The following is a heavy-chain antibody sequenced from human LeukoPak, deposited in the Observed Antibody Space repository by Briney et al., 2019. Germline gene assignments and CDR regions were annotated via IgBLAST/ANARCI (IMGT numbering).Heavy chain of an antibody. CDR1: GFVFYDYG. D-gene: IGHD3-10*01. J-gene: IGHJ4*02. CDR2: INWDGCTT. Sequence: GGSLRLSCAASGFVFYDYGMSWVRHAPGKGLEWVSAINWDGCTTSYADSVKGRFTISRDKAKKSLYLQMNSLRAEDTALYYCARDREGQLLWFGELGYWGQGSLVTVSS. CDR3: ARDREGQLLWFGELGY. V-gene: IGHV3-20*04.